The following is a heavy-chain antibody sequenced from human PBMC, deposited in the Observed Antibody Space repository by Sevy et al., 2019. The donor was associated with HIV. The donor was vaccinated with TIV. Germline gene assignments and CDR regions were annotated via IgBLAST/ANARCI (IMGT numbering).Heavy chain of an antibody. CDR2: VSYDGADT. J-gene: IGHJ3*02. Sequence: GGSLRLSCAASGSTFSNYAMHWVRQTPDRGLEWVAVVSYDGADTSYADSVKGRFTVSRDNSKSTLYLQMNSLRVDDSAVYFCAGCPPQRAFDIWCRGTTVTVSS. V-gene: IGHV3-30*04. CDR3: AGCPPQRAFDI. CDR1: GSTFSNYA.